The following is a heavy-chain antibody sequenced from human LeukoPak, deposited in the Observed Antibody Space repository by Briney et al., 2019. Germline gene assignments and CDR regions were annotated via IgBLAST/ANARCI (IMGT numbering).Heavy chain of an antibody. CDR3: ARDYVVPAAYDYYYYYGMDV. J-gene: IGHJ6*02. V-gene: IGHV1-46*01. CDR1: GYTVTSYY. Sequence: GASVKVSCKASGYTVTSYYMHWVRQAPGQGLEWMGILNPSGGSSSYAQKFQGRATLTRATSTSTVYMELSSLRSEDTAVYYCARDYVVPAAYDYYYYYGMDVWGQGTTVTVSS. CDR2: LNPSGGSS. D-gene: IGHD2-2*01.